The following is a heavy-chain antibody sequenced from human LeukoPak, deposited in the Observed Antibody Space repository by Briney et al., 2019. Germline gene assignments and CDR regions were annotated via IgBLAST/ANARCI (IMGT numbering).Heavy chain of an antibody. CDR1: GFTFSTFW. J-gene: IGHJ4*02. D-gene: IGHD4-17*01. Sequence: GGSLRLSCAASGFTFSTFWMSWVRQAPGNGLEWVANIKEDGSDKYYVDSVKGRFTISRDNAKNSLYLQMNSLRAEDTAVYYCARERLYGASALDYWGQGTLVTVSS. CDR3: ARERLYGASALDY. V-gene: IGHV3-7*01. CDR2: IKEDGSDK.